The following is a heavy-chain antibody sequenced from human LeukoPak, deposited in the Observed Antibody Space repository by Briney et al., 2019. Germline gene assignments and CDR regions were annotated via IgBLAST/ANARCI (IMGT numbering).Heavy chain of an antibody. CDR1: GYSFTSYW. D-gene: IGHD5-12*01. CDR2: IYPGDSDT. V-gene: IGHV5-51*01. Sequence: GAPLQISCQGSGYSFTSYWIGWVRPMPGKGLEWMGIIYPGDSDTRYSPSFQGQVTISADKSISPAYLQWSSLKAADTAIYYCARGHGYSGYPYYFDYWGQGTLVTVSS. CDR3: ARGHGYSGYPYYFDY. J-gene: IGHJ4*02.